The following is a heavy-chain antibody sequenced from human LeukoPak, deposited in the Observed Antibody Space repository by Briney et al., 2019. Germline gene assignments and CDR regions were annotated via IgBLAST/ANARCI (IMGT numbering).Heavy chain of an antibody. CDR1: GGSISSSSYY. CDR2: IYYSGST. Sequence: SETLSLTCTVSGGSISSSSYYWGWIRQPPGKGLEWIGSIYYSGSTYYNPSLKSRVTISVDTSKNQFSLKLSSVTAADTAVYYCARRVHYYYDSSGYYYFYYWGQGTLVTVSP. J-gene: IGHJ4*02. V-gene: IGHV4-39*01. CDR3: ARRVHYYYDSSGYYYFYY. D-gene: IGHD3-22*01.